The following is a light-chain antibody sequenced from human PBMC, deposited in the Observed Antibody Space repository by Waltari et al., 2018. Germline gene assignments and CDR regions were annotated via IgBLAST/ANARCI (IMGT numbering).Light chain of an antibody. Sequence: EILMTQSPAPLSVSPGARAALSCRASQSVSSNLAWYQQKPGQAPRLLIYGASTRATGIPARFSGSGSGTECTLTISSLQSEDFAVYYCQQYNNWPPPHTFGQGTKLEIK. J-gene: IGKJ2*01. CDR3: QQYNNWPPPHT. V-gene: IGKV3-15*01. CDR2: GAS. CDR1: QSVSSN.